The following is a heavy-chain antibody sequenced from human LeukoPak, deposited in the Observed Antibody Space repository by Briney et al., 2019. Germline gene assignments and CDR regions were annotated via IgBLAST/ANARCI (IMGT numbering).Heavy chain of an antibody. D-gene: IGHD3-22*01. CDR1: GYTFTSYY. CDR2: INPSGGST. CDR3: ARRNKTYYYDSSGYQDAFDI. Sequence: ASVKVSCKASGYTFTSYYMHWVRQAPGQGLEWMGIINPSGGSTSYAQKFQGRVTMTRDTSTSTVYMELSSLRSEDTAVYYCARRNKTYYYDSSGYQDAFDIWGQGTMVTVSS. V-gene: IGHV1-46*01. J-gene: IGHJ3*02.